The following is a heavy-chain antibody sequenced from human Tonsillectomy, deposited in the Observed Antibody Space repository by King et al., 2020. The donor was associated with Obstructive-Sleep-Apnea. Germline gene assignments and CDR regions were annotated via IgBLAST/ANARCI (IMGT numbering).Heavy chain of an antibody. D-gene: IGHD6-19*01. V-gene: IGHV5-51*01. Sequence: VQLVQSGAEVKKPGESLKISCKGSGYSFRNKWIIWVRQMPGKGLEWMGVIYPGDSDTRYSPSFQGQVTISVDRSISTAYLQWSSLKASDTAMYFCARAGIAVAGSWGIDYWGQGSLVTVSS. CDR1: GYSFRNKW. CDR3: ARAGIAVAGSWGIDY. CDR2: IYPGDSDT. J-gene: IGHJ4*02.